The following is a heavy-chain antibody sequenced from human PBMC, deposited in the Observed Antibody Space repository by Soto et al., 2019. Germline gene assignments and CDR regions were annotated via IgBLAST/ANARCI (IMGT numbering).Heavy chain of an antibody. J-gene: IGHJ6*02. CDR2: IMPMFGVT. CDR3: AGEGVTSSMSLPWMGYHYYGLDV. Sequence: QVQLVQSGAEVKKPGSSVKVSCRASGGTFNSHTISWVRQAPGQGLEWMGGIMPMFGVTNYARKFQGRLTMTANESTTTAYMEVSSPTSDDPAVYYCAGEGVTSSMSLPWMGYHYYGLDVWGQGTTVIVSS. D-gene: IGHD2-2*01. V-gene: IGHV1-69*12. CDR1: GGTFNSHT.